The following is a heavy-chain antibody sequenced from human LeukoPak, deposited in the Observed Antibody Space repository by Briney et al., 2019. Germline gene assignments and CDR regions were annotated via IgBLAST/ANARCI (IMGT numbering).Heavy chain of an antibody. CDR2: IYYSGTT. V-gene: IGHV4-39*01. Sequence: KPSETLSLTCAVSGGSISSSRYYWAWIRQPPGKGPEWIGSIYYSGTTYYSPSLKSRVTIFLDASKNQFSLKLTSLTAADTAVYLRARYRYGGEDWFDPWGQGTLVAVSS. CDR3: ARYRYGGEDWFDP. D-gene: IGHD5-18*01. CDR1: GGSISSSRYY. J-gene: IGHJ5*02.